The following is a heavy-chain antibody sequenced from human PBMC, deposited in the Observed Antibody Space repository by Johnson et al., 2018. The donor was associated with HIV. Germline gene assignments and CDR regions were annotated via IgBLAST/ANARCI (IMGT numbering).Heavy chain of an antibody. CDR2: IGTAGDT. CDR1: GFTFTSYD. Sequence: EVQLVESGGGVVQPGGSLRLSCVASGFTFTSYDMHWVRQATGEGLDWISAIGTAGDTLYPGSVKGRFTISRDNGKNSLYLQMNSLRAEDTALYYCARGAYSSSWHASDASDIWGQGTMVTVSS. D-gene: IGHD6-13*01. J-gene: IGHJ3*02. V-gene: IGHV3-13*01. CDR3: ARGAYSSSWHASDASDI.